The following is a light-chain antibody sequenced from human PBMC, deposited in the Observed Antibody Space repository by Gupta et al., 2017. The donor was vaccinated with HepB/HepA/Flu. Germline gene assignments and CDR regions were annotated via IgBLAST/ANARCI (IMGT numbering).Light chain of an antibody. CDR2: LGS. Sequence: DIVITQSLLSLRVTPGEPASISCRSSQSLLHSNGYNYLDWYLQKPGQSPQLLIYLGSNRASGVPDRFSGSGSGTDFTLKISRVEAEDVGVYYCRQALRSLSITFGQGTRLDIK. J-gene: IGKJ5*01. CDR3: RQALRSLSIT. V-gene: IGKV2-28*01. CDR1: QSLLHSNGYNY.